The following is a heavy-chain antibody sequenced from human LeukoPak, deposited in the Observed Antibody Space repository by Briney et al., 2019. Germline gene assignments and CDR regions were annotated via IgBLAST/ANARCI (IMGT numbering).Heavy chain of an antibody. Sequence: GGSLRLSCTASGFTFSSYGMHWVRQAPGKGLEWVALISYDGSNKYYADSVKGRFTISRDNSKNTLYLQMNSLRVEDTAVYYCARVTGSRVVTHFDYWGQGILVTVSS. CDR1: GFTFSSYG. CDR3: ARVTGSRVVTHFDY. V-gene: IGHV3-30*03. CDR2: ISYDGSNK. J-gene: IGHJ4*02. D-gene: IGHD3-3*01.